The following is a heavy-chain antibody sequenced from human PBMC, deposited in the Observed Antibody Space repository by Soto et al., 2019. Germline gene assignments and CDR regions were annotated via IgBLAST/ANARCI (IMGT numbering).Heavy chain of an antibody. Sequence: VQLVESGGGVVQPGRSLRLSCAASGFTFSDYVMHWVGHAPGKGLEWVAVVSHDGRNTHYAVSVKGRFTISRDSSKNTVSLEMTSLRAEDTAVYYCAKGGRQWLVTSDFNYWGQGALVTVSS. CDR3: AKGGRQWLVTSDFNY. CDR1: GFTFSDYV. J-gene: IGHJ4*02. V-gene: IGHV3-30*18. CDR2: VSHDGRNT. D-gene: IGHD6-19*01.